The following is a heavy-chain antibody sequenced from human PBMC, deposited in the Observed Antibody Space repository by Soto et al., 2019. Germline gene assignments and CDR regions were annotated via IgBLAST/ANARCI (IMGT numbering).Heavy chain of an antibody. D-gene: IGHD2-21*01. J-gene: IGHJ4*02. CDR1: GFPFSDYY. CDR2: ISPKSTYR. V-gene: IGHV3-11*06. CDR3: ARGGGGGLFEH. Sequence: GGSLRLSCATSGFPFSDYYMSWIRQAPGKGLEWLSHISPKSTYRNYADSGKGRFTISRDNTKSSLFLQMNSLGVEDTVVYYCARGGGGGLFEHWGQGVLVTVSS.